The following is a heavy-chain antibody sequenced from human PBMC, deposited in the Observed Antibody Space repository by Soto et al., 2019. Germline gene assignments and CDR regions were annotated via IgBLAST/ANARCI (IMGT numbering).Heavy chain of an antibody. CDR3: ATDVASQWQWLVHGFDY. CDR2: ISYDGSNK. CDR1: GFTFSSYG. Sequence: QVQLVESGGGVVQPGRSLRLSCAASGFTFSSYGIHWVRQAPGKGLEWVAVISYDGSNKYYADSVKGRFTISRDNSKDTLYLRMNSLSAEDTAVYYCATDVASQWQWLVHGFDYWGQGTLVTVSS. D-gene: IGHD6-19*01. V-gene: IGHV3-30*03. J-gene: IGHJ4*02.